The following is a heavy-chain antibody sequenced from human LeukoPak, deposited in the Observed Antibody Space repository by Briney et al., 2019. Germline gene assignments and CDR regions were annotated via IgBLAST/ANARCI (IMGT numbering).Heavy chain of an antibody. CDR2: INAGNGNT. CDR3: ARDRDYYDSSGYYYAIDY. D-gene: IGHD3-22*01. CDR1: GYTFTSYA. Sequence: VASVKVSCKASGYTFTSYAMHWVRQAPGQRLEWMGWINAGNGNTKYSQKFQGRVTITRDTSASTAYMELSSLRSEDTAVYYFARDRDYYDSSGYYYAIDYWGQGTLVTVSS. J-gene: IGHJ4*02. V-gene: IGHV1-3*01.